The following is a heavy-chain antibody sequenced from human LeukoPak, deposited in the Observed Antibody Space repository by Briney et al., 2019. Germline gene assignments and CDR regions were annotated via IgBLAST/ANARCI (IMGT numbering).Heavy chain of an antibody. CDR2: ISGDGNIK. CDR3: ARAPGIAAAGYYFDY. Sequence: GGSLRLSCAASGFTFSTYSMHWVRQAPGKGLEWVAVISGDGNIKWTADSVKGRFTISRDNSKNTLYLQMNSLRAEDTAVYYCARAPGIAAAGYYFDYWGQGTLVTVSS. V-gene: IGHV3-30*14. J-gene: IGHJ4*02. D-gene: IGHD6-13*01. CDR1: GFTFSTYS.